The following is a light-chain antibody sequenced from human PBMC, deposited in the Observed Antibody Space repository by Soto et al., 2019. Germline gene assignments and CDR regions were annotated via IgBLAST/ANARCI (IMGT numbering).Light chain of an antibody. Sequence: DIQLTQSPSFLSADVGVRVTITCRASQGIRNYLAWYQQKPGRAPKLLIYIASTLQSGVPSRFSSSYSGKEFTLTIASLQPEDFATYYFQQVNSYPITFGQGTRLEIK. CDR3: QQVNSYPIT. CDR1: QGIRNY. J-gene: IGKJ5*01. V-gene: IGKV1-9*01. CDR2: IAS.